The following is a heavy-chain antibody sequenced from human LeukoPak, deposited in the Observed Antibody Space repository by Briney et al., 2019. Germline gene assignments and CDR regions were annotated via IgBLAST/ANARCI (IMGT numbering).Heavy chain of an antibody. V-gene: IGHV1-69*04. D-gene: IGHD3-22*01. Sequence: ASVKVSCKASGGTFSSYAISWVRQAPGQGLEWMGRIIPILGIANYAQKFQGRVTITADKSTSTAYMELSSLRSEDTAVYYCAIQTYYYDSSGYYGYWGQGTLVTVSS. CDR1: GGTFSSYA. CDR2: IIPILGIA. CDR3: AIQTYYYDSSGYYGY. J-gene: IGHJ4*02.